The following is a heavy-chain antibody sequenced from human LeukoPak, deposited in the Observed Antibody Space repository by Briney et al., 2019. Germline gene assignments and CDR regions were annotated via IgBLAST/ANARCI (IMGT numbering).Heavy chain of an antibody. CDR1: GGSFSGYY. Sequence: RSETLSLTCAVYGGSFSGYYWSWIRQPPGKGLEWIGEINHSGSTNYNPSLKSRVTISVDTSKNQFSLKLSSVTAADTAVYYCARGLPNNPYGSGSYYPWFDPWGQGTLVTVSS. V-gene: IGHV4-34*01. J-gene: IGHJ5*02. CDR2: INHSGST. CDR3: ARGLPNNPYGSGSYYPWFDP. D-gene: IGHD3-10*01.